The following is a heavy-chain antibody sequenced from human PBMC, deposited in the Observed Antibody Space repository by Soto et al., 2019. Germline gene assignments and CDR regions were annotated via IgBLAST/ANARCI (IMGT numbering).Heavy chain of an antibody. J-gene: IGHJ6*03. V-gene: IGHV4-39*01. CDR2: IYYSGST. Sequence: ETLSLTCTVSGGSISSSSYYWGWIRQPPGKGLEWIGSIYYSGSTYYNPSLKSRVTISVDTSKNQFSLKLSSVTAADTAVYYCARHDGLRNYYYMDVWGKGTTVTVSS. CDR3: ARHDGLRNYYYMDV. CDR1: GGSISSSSYY.